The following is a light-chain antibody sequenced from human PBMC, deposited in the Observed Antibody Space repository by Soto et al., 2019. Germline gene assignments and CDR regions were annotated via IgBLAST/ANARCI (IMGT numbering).Light chain of an antibody. CDR3: QYSGNSPRVT. CDR1: QIVSPTF. CDR2: GAS. J-gene: IGKJ4*01. V-gene: IGKV3-20*01. Sequence: EIVLTQSPDTLSLSPGERATLSCRASQIVSPTFLTWYQQQPGQVPRRLIYGASIRAIGIPDRFSGSGSGTDFTLTISRLEPEDFAVYYCQYSGNSPRVTFGGGTKVEIK.